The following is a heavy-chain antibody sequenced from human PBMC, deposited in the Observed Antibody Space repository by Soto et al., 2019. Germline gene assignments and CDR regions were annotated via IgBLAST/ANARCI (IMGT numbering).Heavy chain of an antibody. CDR1: GVGLNGAW. CDR3: PTMAVTPPPP. V-gene: IGHV3-15*07. CDR2: IKRESGVGST. Sequence: GSLRRSCFPAGVGLNGAWMNWVRQARGTWLGWGGPIKRESGVGSTDYAAPVRGRFSISRDDSKNTVYLQMSSLKTEHSAVYYCPTMAVTPPPPWGLGTLDTCSS. D-gene: IGHD2-21*02. J-gene: IGHJ4*02.